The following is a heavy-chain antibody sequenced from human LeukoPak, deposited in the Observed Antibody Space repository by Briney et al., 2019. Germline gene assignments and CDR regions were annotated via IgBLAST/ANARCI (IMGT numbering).Heavy chain of an antibody. CDR1: GGSITFYY. J-gene: IGHJ5*02. CDR3: AKGGPEASAGLSWFDP. CDR2: TFYSGNV. D-gene: IGHD1-14*01. Sequence: PSETLSLTCTVSGGSITFYYWHWMRQPPGKGLEWIGRTFYSGNVKYNPSLESRVTISVDRSKNQISLNLNSVTAADTAVYYCAKGGPEASAGLSWFDPWGQGTLVTVSS. V-gene: IGHV4-59*01.